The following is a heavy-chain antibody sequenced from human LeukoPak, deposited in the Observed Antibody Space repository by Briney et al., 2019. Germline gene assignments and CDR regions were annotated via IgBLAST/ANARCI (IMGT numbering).Heavy chain of an antibody. V-gene: IGHV1-69-2*01. CDR3: ATAYYYDSSGYYRRGAFDI. Sequence: ASVKISCKVSGYTFTDYYMHWVQQAPGKGLEWMGLVDPEDGETIYAEKFQGRVTTTADTSTDTAYMELSSLRSEDTAVYYCATAYYYDSSGYYRRGAFDIWGQGTMVTVSS. D-gene: IGHD3-22*01. CDR1: GYTFTDYY. CDR2: VDPEDGET. J-gene: IGHJ3*02.